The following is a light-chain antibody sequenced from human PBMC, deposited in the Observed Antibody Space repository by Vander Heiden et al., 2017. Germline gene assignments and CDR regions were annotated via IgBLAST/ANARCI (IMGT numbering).Light chain of an antibody. CDR1: QSLGHSDGNTY. CDR2: KVS. V-gene: IGKV2-30*02. CDR3: MQGTHWPYT. Sequence: DVVMPRSLLPRPVTLGQPASIADRASQSLGHSDGNTYLYWWQQKPGQSPRRLIYKVSNRDSGVPDRCSGSGSGTDFTLKISRVEAEDVGVYYCMQGTHWPYTFGQGTKLEIK. J-gene: IGKJ2*01.